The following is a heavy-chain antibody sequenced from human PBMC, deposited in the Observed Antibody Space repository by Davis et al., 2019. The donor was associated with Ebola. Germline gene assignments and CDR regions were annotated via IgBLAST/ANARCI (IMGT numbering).Heavy chain of an antibody. D-gene: IGHD1-26*01. CDR3: ARGGGSSKRTMGY. J-gene: IGHJ4*02. CDR1: GYTFTSYA. Sequence: AASVKVSCKASGYTFTSYAMHWVRQAPGQRLEWMGWINAGNGNTKYSQKFQGRVTITRDTSASTAYMELSSLRSEDTAVYYCARGGGSSKRTMGYWGQGTLVIVSS. CDR2: INAGNGNT. V-gene: IGHV1-3*01.